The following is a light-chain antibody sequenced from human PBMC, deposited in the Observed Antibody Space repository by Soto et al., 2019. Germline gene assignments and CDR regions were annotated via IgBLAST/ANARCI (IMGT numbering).Light chain of an antibody. V-gene: IGKV3-20*01. Sequence: EIVLTQSPGTLSLSPGERATLSCRASQSVDSIYLAWYQQKPGQAPRLLIYGASNRATGIPDKFSGSGSGTDFTLTISRVEPEDFAVYYCQQYTSSLRTFGQGTKVDIK. CDR3: QQYTSSLRT. J-gene: IGKJ1*01. CDR2: GAS. CDR1: QSVDSIY.